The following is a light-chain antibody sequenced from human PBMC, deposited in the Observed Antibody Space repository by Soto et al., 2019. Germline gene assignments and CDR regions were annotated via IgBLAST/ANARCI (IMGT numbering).Light chain of an antibody. J-gene: IGLJ3*02. CDR1: NIGSKS. CDR2: DNS. Sequence: SYELTQPPSVSLAPGQTARITCGGDNIGSKSVHWYQQRPGQAPVLVVYDNSDRPSGIPERFSGSNSENTATLSINRVEAGDEADYYCQVWDSGSAQWVFGGGTKLTVL. V-gene: IGLV3-21*02. CDR3: QVWDSGSAQWV.